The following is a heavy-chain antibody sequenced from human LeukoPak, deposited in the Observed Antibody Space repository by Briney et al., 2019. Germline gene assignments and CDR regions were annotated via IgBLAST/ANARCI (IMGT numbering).Heavy chain of an antibody. D-gene: IGHD2-15*01. CDR3: ARSRSDGYYYYYYYMDV. CDR1: GGSISSSNW. CDR2: FYYNGSP. J-gene: IGHJ6*03. Sequence: PSETLSLTCAVSGGSISSSNWWNWVRHPPGQGLEWIGEFYYNGSPNYNPPLTSRVTMSVDKSKNQISLKLTSVTAADTALYYCARSRSDGYYYYYYYMDVWGKGTTVTVSS. V-gene: IGHV4-4*02.